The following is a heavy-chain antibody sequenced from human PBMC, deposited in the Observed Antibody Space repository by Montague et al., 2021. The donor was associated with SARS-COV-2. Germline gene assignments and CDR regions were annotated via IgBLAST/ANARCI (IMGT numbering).Heavy chain of an antibody. CDR3: ARDKYYDILTGYYNY. CDR2: ISSSSSYI. CDR1: GFTFSSYS. Sequence: SLRLSCAASGFTFSSYSMNWVRQAPGKGLEWVSSISSSSSYIYYADSVKGRFTISRDNAKNSLYLQMNNLRAEDTAVYYCARDKYYDILTGYYNYWGQGTLVTVSS. J-gene: IGHJ4*02. V-gene: IGHV3-21*01. D-gene: IGHD3-9*01.